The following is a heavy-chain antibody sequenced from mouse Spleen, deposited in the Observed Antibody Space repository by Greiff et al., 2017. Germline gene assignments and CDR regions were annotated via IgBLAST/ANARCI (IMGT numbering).Heavy chain of an antibody. D-gene: IGHD1-3*01. Sequence: VQLQQSGPELVKPGASVKISCKASGYTFTDYYMNWVKQSHGQSLEWIGDINPNNGGTSYNQKFKGKATLTVDKSSSTAYMELRSLTSEDSAVYYCDNGVLDYWGQGTTLTVSS. V-gene: IGHV1-26*01. CDR3: DNGVLDY. CDR1: GYTFTDYY. J-gene: IGHJ2*01. CDR2: INPNNGGT.